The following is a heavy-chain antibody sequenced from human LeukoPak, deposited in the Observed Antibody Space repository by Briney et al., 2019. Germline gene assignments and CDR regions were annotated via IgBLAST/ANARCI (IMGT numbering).Heavy chain of an antibody. J-gene: IGHJ4*02. CDR1: GYTLTELS. V-gene: IGHV1-24*01. CDR3: ARTIAAAGYTGDFDY. CDR2: FDPEDGET. Sequence: ASVKVSCKVSGYTLTELSMHWVRQAPGKGLEWMGGFDPEDGETIYAQKFQGRVTMTEDTSTDTAYMELSSLRSEDTAVYYCARTIAAAGYTGDFDYWGQGTLVTVSS. D-gene: IGHD6-13*01.